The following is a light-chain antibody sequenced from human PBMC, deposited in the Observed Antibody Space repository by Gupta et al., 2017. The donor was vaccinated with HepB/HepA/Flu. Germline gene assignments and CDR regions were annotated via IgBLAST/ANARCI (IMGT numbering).Light chain of an antibody. Sequence: DIQMTQPPSSLSASVGDRVTITCQASQDITNSLIWYQQKPGKAPKVLIYDASNLETGVPSRFSGSGSGTYFTFTIRRLQPEDIATYYCQQYDNLPLTFGGGTTVVIK. CDR3: QQYDNLPLT. J-gene: IGKJ4*01. V-gene: IGKV1-33*01. CDR2: DAS. CDR1: QDITNS.